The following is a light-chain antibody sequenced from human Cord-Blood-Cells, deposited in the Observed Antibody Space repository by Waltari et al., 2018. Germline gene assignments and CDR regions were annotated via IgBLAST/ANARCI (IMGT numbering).Light chain of an antibody. CDR2: KAS. CDR3: QKYNSYSLT. Sequence: DIQITQSPSTLSASVGDRVTITCRASQSISSWLAWYQQKPGKAPKLLIYKASSLESGVPSRFSGSGSGTEFTLTISSLQPDDFATYYCQKYNSYSLTFGGGTKVEIK. J-gene: IGKJ4*02. CDR1: QSISSW. V-gene: IGKV1-5*03.